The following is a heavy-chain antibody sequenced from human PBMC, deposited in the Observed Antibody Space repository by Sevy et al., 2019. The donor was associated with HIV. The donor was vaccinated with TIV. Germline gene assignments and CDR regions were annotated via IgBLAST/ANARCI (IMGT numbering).Heavy chain of an antibody. CDR2: ISSSGSTI. V-gene: IGHV3-48*03. J-gene: IGHJ4*02. Sequence: GGSLRLSCAASGFTFSSYEMNWVRQAPGKGLEWVSYISSSGSTIYYAHSVKGRFTISRDNAKNSLYLQMNSLRAEDTAVYYCARVEGRIQLWSEETIDYWGQGTLVTVSS. CDR1: GFTFSSYE. D-gene: IGHD5-18*01. CDR3: ARVEGRIQLWSEETIDY.